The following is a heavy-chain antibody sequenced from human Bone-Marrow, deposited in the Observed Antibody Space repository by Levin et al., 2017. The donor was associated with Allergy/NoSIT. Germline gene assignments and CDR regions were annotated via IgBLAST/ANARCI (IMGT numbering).Heavy chain of an antibody. CDR3: ARQSGHYLQSFFHD. J-gene: IGHJ4*02. CDR1: GGSITLDY. V-gene: IGHV4-59*01. D-gene: IGHD2/OR15-2a*01. Sequence: NSSETLSLTCTVYGGSITLDYCSWIRQPPGKGLEWIGYIHSTGSTNYSPSFRGRVSISADTSQRQFTLKLRSVSAADTAVYYCARQSGHYLQSFFHDWGQGSLVTVSS. CDR2: IHSTGST.